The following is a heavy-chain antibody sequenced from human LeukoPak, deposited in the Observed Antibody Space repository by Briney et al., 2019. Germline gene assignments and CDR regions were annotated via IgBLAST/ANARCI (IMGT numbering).Heavy chain of an antibody. Sequence: SETLSLTCTVSGGFISSYYWSWIRQPAGKGLEWIGRIYTSGSTNYNSSLKSRVTMSVDTSRNQFSLEMTSVTAADTAVYYCARSEINDYSRYWGQGILVVVSS. CDR3: ARSEINDYSRY. CDR2: IYTSGST. V-gene: IGHV4-4*07. CDR1: GGFISSYY. D-gene: IGHD4-11*01. J-gene: IGHJ4*02.